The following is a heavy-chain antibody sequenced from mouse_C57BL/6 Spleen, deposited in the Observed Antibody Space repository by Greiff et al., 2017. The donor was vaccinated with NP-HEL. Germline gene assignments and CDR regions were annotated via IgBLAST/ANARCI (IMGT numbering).Heavy chain of an antibody. Sequence: QVQLQQSGAELVRPGTSVKLSCKASGYTFTSYWMHWVKQRPGQGLEWIGVIDPSDSYTNYNQKFKGKATFTVDTSSSTAYMQLSSLTAGDSAVYYCAPGAQATSDYFDYGGQGTTLTVSS. J-gene: IGHJ2*01. CDR2: IDPSDSYT. D-gene: IGHD3-2*02. CDR3: APGAQATSDYFDY. CDR1: GYTFTSYW. V-gene: IGHV1-59*01.